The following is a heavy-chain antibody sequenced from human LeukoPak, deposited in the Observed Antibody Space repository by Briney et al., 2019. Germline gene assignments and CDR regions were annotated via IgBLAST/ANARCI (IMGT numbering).Heavy chain of an antibody. CDR1: GGTFSSYA. J-gene: IGHJ4*02. CDR2: IIPILGIA. V-gene: IGHV1-69*04. D-gene: IGHD3-22*01. Sequence: GASVKVSCKASGGTFSSYAISWVRQAPGQGLEWVGRIIPILGIANYAQKFQGRVTITADKSTSTAYMELSSLRSEDTAVYYCARDLGGFTMIVVAEDVGIDYWGQGTLVTVSS. CDR3: ARDLGGFTMIVVAEDVGIDY.